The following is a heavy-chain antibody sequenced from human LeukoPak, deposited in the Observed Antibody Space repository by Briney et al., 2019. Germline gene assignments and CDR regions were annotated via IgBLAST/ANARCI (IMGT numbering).Heavy chain of an antibody. CDR3: ARGGARRWELLYWFDP. V-gene: IGHV4-59*01. CDR2: IYYSGST. D-gene: IGHD1-26*01. J-gene: IGHJ5*02. CDR1: GGSISSYY. Sequence: SETLSLTCTVSGGSISSYYWSWIRQPPGKGLEWIGYIYYSGSTNYNPSLKSRVTISVDTSKNQFSLKLSPVTAADTAVYYCARGGARRWELLYWFDPWGQGTLVTVSS.